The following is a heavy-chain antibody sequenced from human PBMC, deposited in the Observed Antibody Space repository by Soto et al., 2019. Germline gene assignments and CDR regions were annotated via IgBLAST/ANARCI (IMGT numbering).Heavy chain of an antibody. V-gene: IGHV3-30-3*01. CDR3: ARDHVAYGTGWYTRYFGLVV. CDR2: ISFDGINK. J-gene: IGHJ6*02. D-gene: IGHD6-19*01. Sequence: GGSLRLSCAASGFTFNSYAMYWVRQAPGKGLEWVAVISFDGINKYYADSVKGRFTISRDKSKNTLSLQMDSLRTEDTAMYYCARDHVAYGTGWYTRYFGLVVWCQGTTLTVSS. CDR1: GFTFNSYA.